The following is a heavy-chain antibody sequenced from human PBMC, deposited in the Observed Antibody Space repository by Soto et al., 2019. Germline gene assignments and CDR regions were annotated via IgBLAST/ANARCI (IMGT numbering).Heavy chain of an antibody. CDR3: AKEGRGVTTTPRSYFDY. D-gene: IGHD4-17*01. CDR2: ISYDGSNK. CDR1: GFTISSYG. V-gene: IGHV3-30*18. J-gene: IGHJ4*02. Sequence: QVQLVESGGGVVQPGRSLRLSCAASGFTISSYGMHWVRQAPGKGLEWVAVISYDGSNKYYADSVKGRFTISRDNSKNTLYLQMNSLRAEDTAVYYCAKEGRGVTTTPRSYFDYWGQGTLVTVSS.